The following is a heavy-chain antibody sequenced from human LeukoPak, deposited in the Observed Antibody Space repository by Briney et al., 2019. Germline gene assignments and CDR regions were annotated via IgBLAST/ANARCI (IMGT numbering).Heavy chain of an antibody. Sequence: PGGSLRLSCAASGFTFSSYRMNSVRQAPGKRLEWVSSISSSSSYINYADSVKGRVTISRDNAKNSLYLQMNSLRAGDTAVYYCAKDGTTVVTSHYYYYMDVWGKGTTVTISS. J-gene: IGHJ6*03. V-gene: IGHV3-21*01. D-gene: IGHD4-23*01. CDR3: AKDGTTVVTSHYYYYMDV. CDR1: GFTFSSYR. CDR2: ISSSSSYI.